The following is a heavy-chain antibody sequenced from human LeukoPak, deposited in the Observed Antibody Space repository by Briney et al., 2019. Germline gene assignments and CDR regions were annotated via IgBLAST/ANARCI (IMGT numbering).Heavy chain of an antibody. D-gene: IGHD3-3*01. V-gene: IGHV1-2*02. J-gene: IGHJ4*02. Sequence: GASVKGSCKASGYTFTDYYIYWVRQAPGQGLEWMGWVNPNSGGTNSAQIFQGRVTMTTDTSISTAYMELSRLRSDDTALYYCARFGNNGCFDHWGQGTLVTVSS. CDR2: VNPNSGGT. CDR3: ARFGNNGCFDH. CDR1: GYTFTDYY.